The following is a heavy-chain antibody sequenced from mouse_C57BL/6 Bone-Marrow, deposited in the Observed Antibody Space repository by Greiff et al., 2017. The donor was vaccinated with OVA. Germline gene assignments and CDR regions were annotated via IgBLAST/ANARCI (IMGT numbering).Heavy chain of an antibody. CDR1: GFTFSSYA. J-gene: IGHJ1*03. CDR2: ISDGGSYT. V-gene: IGHV5-4*03. Sequence: EVMLVESGGGLVKPGGSLKLSCAASGFTFSSYAMSWVRQTPEKRLEWVATISDGGSYTYYPDNVKGRFTISRDNAKNNLYLQMSHLKSEDTAMYYCARGEAYGSSYWYFDVWGTGTTVTVSS. CDR3: ARGEAYGSSYWYFDV. D-gene: IGHD1-1*01.